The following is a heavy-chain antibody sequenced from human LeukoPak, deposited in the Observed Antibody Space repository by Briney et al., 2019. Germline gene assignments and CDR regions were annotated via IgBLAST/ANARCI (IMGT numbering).Heavy chain of an antibody. D-gene: IGHD5-18*01. CDR2: ISAGGGGT. J-gene: IGHJ4*02. CDR1: GFTFNSYA. V-gene: IGHV3-23*01. Sequence: HPGGSLRLSCAASGFTFNSYAMSWVRQAPGKGLEWVSAISAGGGGTYYADSVKGRFTISRDNSKNTLYLQMNSLRAEDTAVYYCAKVLSWTLWDYWGQGTLVTVSS. CDR3: AKVLSWTLWDY.